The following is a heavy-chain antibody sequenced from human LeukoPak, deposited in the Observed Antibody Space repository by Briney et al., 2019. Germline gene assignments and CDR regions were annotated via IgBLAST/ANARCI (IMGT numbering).Heavy chain of an antibody. V-gene: IGHV4-39*07. CDR1: GGSISSSSYY. CDR3: ARRYCSGASCTDAFDI. CDR2: VYYSGST. Sequence: PSETLSLTCTVSGGSISSSSYYWGWIRQPPGKGLEWIGSVYYSGSTYYNPSLKSRVTISVDTSKNQFSLKLSSVTAADTAVYYCARRYCSGASCTDAFDIWGQGTMVTVSS. D-gene: IGHD2-15*01. J-gene: IGHJ3*02.